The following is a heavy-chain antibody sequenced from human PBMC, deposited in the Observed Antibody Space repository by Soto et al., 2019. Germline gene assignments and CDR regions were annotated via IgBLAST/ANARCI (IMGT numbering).Heavy chain of an antibody. J-gene: IGHJ4*02. Sequence: EVQLVESGGGLVKPGGSLILSCAASGFTFSSYSMNWVRQAPGKGLGWVSSISSSSSYIYYADSVKGRFTVSRDNAKNPLYLQMNRLRAENPAMYYCATDLNYGGNPDYWGQGTLVTVSS. CDR1: GFTFSSYS. CDR2: ISSSSSYI. CDR3: ATDLNYGGNPDY. D-gene: IGHD4-17*01. V-gene: IGHV3-21*01.